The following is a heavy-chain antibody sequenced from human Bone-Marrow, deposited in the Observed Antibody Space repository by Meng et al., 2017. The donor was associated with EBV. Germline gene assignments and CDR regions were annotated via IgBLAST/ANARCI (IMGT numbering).Heavy chain of an antibody. CDR3: AKDCFGARDY. CDR1: GISAYW. J-gene: IGHJ4*02. CDR2: INEDGSVI. D-gene: IGHD1-26*01. V-gene: IGHV3-74*01. Sequence: VSGVGLVQPGGSLRRSCVGSGISAYWMHWVSQVPGKGLVWVSRINEDGSVINYADSVKGRFTISRDNAKNTVSLQMNSLRAEDTAVYYCAKDCFGARDYWGQGTLVTVSS.